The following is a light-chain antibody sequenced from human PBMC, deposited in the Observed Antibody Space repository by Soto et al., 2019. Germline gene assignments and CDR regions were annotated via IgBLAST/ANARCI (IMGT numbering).Light chain of an antibody. J-gene: IGLJ1*01. CDR1: SSDVGGYNY. CDR2: EVS. CDR3: SSYTATKTYV. V-gene: IGLV2-14*01. Sequence: QSVLTQPASVSGSPGQSITISCTGTSSDVGGYNYVSWYQQHSGKAPKLIIYEVSNRPSGVSNRFSGSKSGDTASLTISGLQAEDEADYYCSSYTATKTYVFGTGTRSPS.